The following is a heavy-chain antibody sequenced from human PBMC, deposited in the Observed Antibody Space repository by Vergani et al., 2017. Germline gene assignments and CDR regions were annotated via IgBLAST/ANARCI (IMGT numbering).Heavy chain of an antibody. D-gene: IGHD6-13*01. CDR2: ISSSSSYI. V-gene: IGHV3-21*05. CDR1: GFTFSSYS. CDR3: ASIPSSWYSDGAFDI. Sequence: EVQLVESGGGLVQPGGSLRLSCAASGFTFSSYSMNWVRQAPGKGLEWVSYISSSSSYIYFADSVKGRFTISRDNAKNSLYLQMNSLRAEDTAVYYCASIPSSWYSDGAFDIWGQGTMVTVSS. J-gene: IGHJ3*02.